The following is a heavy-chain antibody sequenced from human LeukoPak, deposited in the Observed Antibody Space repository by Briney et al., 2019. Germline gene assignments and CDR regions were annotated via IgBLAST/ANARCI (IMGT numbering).Heavy chain of an antibody. Sequence: SETLSLTCSVSGASISAYYWSWIRQPPGKGLEWIGYIHYSGTINYNPSLMSRVTISVDSSKNQFSLRLSSVTAADTAVYFCARGHKGLEVWGQGATVTVSS. CDR1: GASISAYY. CDR3: ARGHKGLEV. J-gene: IGHJ6*02. V-gene: IGHV4-59*01. CDR2: IHYSGTI.